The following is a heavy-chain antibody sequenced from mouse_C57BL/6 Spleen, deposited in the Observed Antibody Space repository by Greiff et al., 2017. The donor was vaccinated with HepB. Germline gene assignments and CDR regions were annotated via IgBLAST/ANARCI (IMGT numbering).Heavy chain of an antibody. Sequence: EVQLQQSGAELVKPGASVKLSCTASGFNIKDYYMHWVKQRTEQGLEWIGRIDPEDGETKYAPNFQGKATITADTSSNTAYLQLSSLTSEDTAVYYCARQGYYGSSYWFAYWGQGTLVTVSA. V-gene: IGHV14-2*01. D-gene: IGHD1-1*01. CDR2: IDPEDGET. CDR1: GFNIKDYY. J-gene: IGHJ3*01. CDR3: ARQGYYGSSYWFAY.